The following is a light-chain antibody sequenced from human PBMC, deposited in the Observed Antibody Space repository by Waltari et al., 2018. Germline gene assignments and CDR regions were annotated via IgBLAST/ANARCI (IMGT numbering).Light chain of an antibody. CDR1: QSISSC. V-gene: IGKV1-5*03. J-gene: IGKJ1*01. Sequence: DIQMTQSPSTLSASVGDRVTITCRASQSISSCLAWYQQKPGKAPKLLIYKASSLESGVPSRCNGSGSWTEFTLTISSLQPDDVATYYCKQYNSYAWTFGQGAKVEVK. CDR3: KQYNSYAWT. CDR2: KAS.